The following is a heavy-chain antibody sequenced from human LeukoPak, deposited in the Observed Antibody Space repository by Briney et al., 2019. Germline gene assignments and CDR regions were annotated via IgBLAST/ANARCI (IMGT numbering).Heavy chain of an antibody. CDR1: GGSISSGGYY. J-gene: IGHJ3*02. CDR3: ARDRPTQKTIFGVVILGAGHDAFDI. V-gene: IGHV4-30-2*01. CDR2: IYHSGST. Sequence: SETLSLTCTVSGGSISSGGYYWSWIRQPPGKGLEWIGYIYHSGSTYYNPSLKSRVTISVDRSKNQFSLKLSSVTAADTAVYYCARDRPTQKTIFGVVILGAGHDAFDIWGQGTMVTVSS. D-gene: IGHD3-3*01.